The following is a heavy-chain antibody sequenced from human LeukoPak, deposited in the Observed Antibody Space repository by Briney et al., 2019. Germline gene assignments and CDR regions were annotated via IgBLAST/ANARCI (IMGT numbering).Heavy chain of an antibody. CDR3: ARRNGGVNGTLFDY. V-gene: IGHV4-39*01. CDR2: IYYSGTT. D-gene: IGHD2-8*01. CDR1: SGSISSNSPY. J-gene: IGHJ4*02. Sequence: SETLSLTCSVSSGSISSNSPYWGWIRQPPGKGLEWIGTIYYSGTTDYNPSLKSRVIISVDTSKNQLSLKLRSVTATDTAMYYCARRNGGVNGTLFDYWGQGTLVIVSS.